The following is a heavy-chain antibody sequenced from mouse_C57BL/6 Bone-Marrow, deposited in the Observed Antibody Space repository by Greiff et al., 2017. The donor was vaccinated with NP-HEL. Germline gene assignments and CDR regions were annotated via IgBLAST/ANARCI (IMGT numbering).Heavy chain of an antibody. J-gene: IGHJ2*01. CDR2: IDPENGDT. Sequence: EVKVEESGAELVRPGASVKLSCTASGFNIKDDYMHWVKQRPEQGLEWIGWIDPENGDTEYASKFQGKATITADTSSNTAYLQLSSLTSEDTAVYYCTTFYYGNYVEPFDYWGQGTTLTVSS. V-gene: IGHV14-4*01. D-gene: IGHD2-1*01. CDR1: GFNIKDDY. CDR3: TTFYYGNYVEPFDY.